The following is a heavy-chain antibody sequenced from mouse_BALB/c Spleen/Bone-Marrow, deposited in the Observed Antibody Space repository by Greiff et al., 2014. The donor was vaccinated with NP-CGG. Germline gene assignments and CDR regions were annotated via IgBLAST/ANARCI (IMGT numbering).Heavy chain of an antibody. CDR3: TRPSFYYGSSYWYFDV. CDR2: IDPANGDT. D-gene: IGHD1-1*01. J-gene: IGHJ1*01. CDR1: GFNIKDTY. Sequence: EVQLQQSGSELVKPGASVKLSRAASGFNIKDTYMHWVKQRPEQGLEWIGRIDPANGDTKYDPKFQGKATITADTSSNTAYLQLSSLTSEDTAVYYCTRPSFYYGSSYWYFDVWGAGTTVTVSS. V-gene: IGHV14-3*02.